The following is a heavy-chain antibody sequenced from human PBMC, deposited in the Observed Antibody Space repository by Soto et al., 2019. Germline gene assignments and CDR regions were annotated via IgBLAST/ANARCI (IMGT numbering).Heavy chain of an antibody. CDR3: ASGGSCYSAYYYYGMDV. D-gene: IGHD2-15*01. V-gene: IGHV1-69*06. J-gene: IGHJ6*02. Sequence: SVKVSCKASGGTFSSYAISWVRQAPGQGLEWMGGIIPIFGTANYAQKFQGRVTITADKSTSTAYMELSSLGSEDTAVYYCASGGSCYSAYYYYGMDVWGQGTTVTVSS. CDR2: IIPIFGTA. CDR1: GGTFSSYA.